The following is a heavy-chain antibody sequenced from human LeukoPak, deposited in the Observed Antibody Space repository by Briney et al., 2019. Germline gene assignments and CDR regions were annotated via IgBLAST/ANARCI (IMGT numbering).Heavy chain of an antibody. J-gene: IGHJ4*02. Sequence: ASVKVSCKTSGYTFTDYYIHWMRQAPGQGLEWMGWINSNSGGTSYAQKFQGRVTLTRDTPTRTAFMELNRLTSDYTAVYYCARTSIAARRADFDYWGQGTVVTVSS. D-gene: IGHD6-6*01. CDR2: INSNSGGT. CDR3: ARTSIAARRADFDY. V-gene: IGHV1-2*02. CDR1: GYTFTDYY.